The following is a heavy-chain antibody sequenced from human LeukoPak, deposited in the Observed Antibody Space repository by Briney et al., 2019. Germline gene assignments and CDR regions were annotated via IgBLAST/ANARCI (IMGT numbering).Heavy chain of an antibody. CDR2: INEDGSIT. CDR3: AKDRRSTSYYFDY. CDR1: GFTFRTYW. Sequence: GGSLRLSCAVSGFTFRTYWMHWVRQVPGEGLVWVSRINEDGSITNYADSVKGRFSISRDNAKNTLYLQMNSLRAEDTALYYCAKDRRSTSYYFDYWGQGTLVTVSS. J-gene: IGHJ4*02. D-gene: IGHD2-2*01. V-gene: IGHV3-74*01.